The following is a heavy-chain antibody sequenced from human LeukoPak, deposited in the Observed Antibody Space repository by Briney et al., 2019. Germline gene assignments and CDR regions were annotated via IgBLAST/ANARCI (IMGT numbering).Heavy chain of an antibody. V-gene: IGHV4-59*08. Sequence: PSETLSLTCTVSGDSISGFHWSWLRQAPGKGLECIGYSYYTGKTNYNPSLQSRVTISVDTSKNQFSLTLGSVTAADSAVYYCPRRRGDRTASLDYWGQGTLVTVSS. CDR3: PRRRGDRTASLDY. CDR2: SYYTGKT. CDR1: GDSISGFH. J-gene: IGHJ4*02. D-gene: IGHD4-17*01.